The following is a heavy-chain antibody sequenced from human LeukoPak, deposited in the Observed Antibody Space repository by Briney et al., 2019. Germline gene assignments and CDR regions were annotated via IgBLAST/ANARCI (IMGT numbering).Heavy chain of an antibody. CDR1: GFTFSSYD. Sequence: AGGSLRLSCAASGFTFSSYDMHWVRQAPGKGLEWVTVISYDGSNKYYGDSVKGRFTISRDNSKNTLYPKMNSLRAEDTAVYYCAKEGSNGDFDYWGQGTLVTVSS. CDR2: ISYDGSNK. V-gene: IGHV3-30*18. D-gene: IGHD1-26*01. CDR3: AKEGSNGDFDY. J-gene: IGHJ4*02.